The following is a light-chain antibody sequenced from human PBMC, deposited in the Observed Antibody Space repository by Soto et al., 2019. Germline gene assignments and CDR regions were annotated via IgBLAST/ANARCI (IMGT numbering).Light chain of an antibody. V-gene: IGLV1-40*01. CDR3: QCYDTLSGSDVV. J-gene: IGLJ2*01. CDR1: SSNIGAGYD. CDR2: GDN. Sequence: QSVLTQPPSVSGAPGQRVTISCTGSSSNIGAGYDVHWYQHLPGTAPKLLIYGDNSRPSGVPDRFSGSKSDTSASLAITGLQADDEADYYCQCYDTLSGSDVVFGGGTKLTVL.